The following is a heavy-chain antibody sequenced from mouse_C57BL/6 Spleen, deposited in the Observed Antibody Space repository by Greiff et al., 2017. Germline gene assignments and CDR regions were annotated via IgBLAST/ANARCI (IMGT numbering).Heavy chain of an antibody. CDR3: ARMVTTYFDV. CDR2: IDPSDSYT. CDR1: GYTFTRYW. V-gene: IGHV1-69*01. J-gene: IGHJ1*03. Sequence: QVQLKQPGAELVMPGASVKLSCKASGYTFTRYWMHWVKQRPGQGLEWIGEIDPSDSYTNYNQKFKGKSTLTVDKSSSTAYMQLSSLTSEDSAVYYCARMVTTYFDVWGTGTTVTVSS. D-gene: IGHD2-2*01.